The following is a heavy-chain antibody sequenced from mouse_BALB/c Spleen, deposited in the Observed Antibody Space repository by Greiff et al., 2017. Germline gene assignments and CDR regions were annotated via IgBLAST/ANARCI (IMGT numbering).Heavy chain of an antibody. J-gene: IGHJ4*01. D-gene: IGHD3-1*01. V-gene: IGHV1S135*01. CDR2: IDPYNGGT. CDR1: GYTFTDYW. Sequence: EVQLQQPGAELVMPGASVKMSCKASGYTFTDYWMHWVKQSHGKSLEWIGYIDPYNGGTSYNQKFKGKATLTVDKSSSTAFMHLNSLTSEDSAVYYCARSNSGYAMDYWGQGTSVTVSS. CDR3: ARSNSGYAMDY.